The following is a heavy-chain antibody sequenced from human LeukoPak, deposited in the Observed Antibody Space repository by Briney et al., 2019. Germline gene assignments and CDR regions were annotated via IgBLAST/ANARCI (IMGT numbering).Heavy chain of an antibody. D-gene: IGHD1-26*01. J-gene: IGHJ3*02. CDR3: AKHLLVGGTRGAYAFDI. Sequence: QSGGSLRLSCAASGFTFSNYAMSWVRQAPGKGLEWVSLISGITINTYYADSVKGRFTISRDNSKNTLDLQMNSLRAEDTAGYYCAKHLLVGGTRGAYAFDIWGRGTMVTVSS. CDR2: ISGITINT. V-gene: IGHV3-23*01. CDR1: GFTFSNYA.